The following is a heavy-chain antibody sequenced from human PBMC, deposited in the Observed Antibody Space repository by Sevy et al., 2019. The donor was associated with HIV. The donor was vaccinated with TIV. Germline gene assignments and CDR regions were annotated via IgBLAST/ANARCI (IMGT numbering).Heavy chain of an antibody. J-gene: IGHJ3*02. CDR3: TTGKSRSGYCDISISDAFDI. V-gene: IGHV3-15*01. CDR2: IKSKTDGGTT. CDR1: GFTFSNAW. Sequence: GGSLRLSCAASGFTFSNAWMSWVRQAPGKGLEWVGRIKSKTDGGTTDYAAPVKGRFTISRDDSKNTLYLLMNSLKTEDTAVYYRTTGKSRSGYCDISISDAFDIWGQGTMVTVSS. D-gene: IGHD3-3*01.